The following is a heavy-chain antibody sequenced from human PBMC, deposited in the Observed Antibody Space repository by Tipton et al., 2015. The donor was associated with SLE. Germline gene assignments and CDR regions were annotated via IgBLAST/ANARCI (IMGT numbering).Heavy chain of an antibody. CDR2: INHSGST. CDR1: GGSFSGYY. V-gene: IGHV4-34*01. CDR3: AREHAVTMVRGVINFDY. D-gene: IGHD3-10*01. J-gene: IGHJ4*02. Sequence: TLSLTCAVYGGSFSGYYWSWIRQPPGKGLEWIGEINHSGSTKYNPSLKSRVTISVDTSKNQFSLKLSSVTAADTAVYYCAREHAVTMVRGVINFDYWGQGTLVTVSS.